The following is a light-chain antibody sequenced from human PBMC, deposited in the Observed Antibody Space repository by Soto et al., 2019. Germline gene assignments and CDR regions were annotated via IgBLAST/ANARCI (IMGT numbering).Light chain of an antibody. V-gene: IGKV3D-20*01. CDR1: QSVSFNY. Sequence: EIVLTQSPGTLSLSPGERATLSCGASQSVSFNYLAWYKQKVGLAPRLLIYDASRRATGTQDRFSGSGSGTDFTLTISRLEPEDFAVYVCQQYGSSPYTFGQGTNLEIK. CDR3: QQYGSSPYT. CDR2: DAS. J-gene: IGKJ2*01.